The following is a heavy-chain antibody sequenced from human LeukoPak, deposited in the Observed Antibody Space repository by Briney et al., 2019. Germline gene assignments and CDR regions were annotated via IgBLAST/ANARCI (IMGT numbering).Heavy chain of an antibody. V-gene: IGHV1-24*01. D-gene: IGHD6-19*01. CDR3: ATGDKAVAAYETDYYGMDG. CDR1: GYTLTELS. Sequence: ASVKVSCKVSGYTLTELSMHWVRQAPGKGLEWVGGFDPEDGETIYAQKFQGRVTMTEDTSTDTAYMELSSLRSEDTAVYYCATGDKAVAAYETDYYGMDGWGQGTTVTVSS. CDR2: FDPEDGET. J-gene: IGHJ6*02.